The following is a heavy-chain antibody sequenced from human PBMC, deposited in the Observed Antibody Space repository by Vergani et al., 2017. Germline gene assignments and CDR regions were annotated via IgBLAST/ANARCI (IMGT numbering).Heavy chain of an antibody. Sequence: QVQLVQSGAEVKKPGASVKVSCKASGYNFTSFDINWVRLATGQGLEWMGWINPKSGNTAYAAKFQGRITMNRDSSTDTAYMEMKSLRSEDTAIYFCARVVLDSKYRHNWFGPWGQGTVVTVSS. V-gene: IGHV1-8*01. CDR1: GYNFTSFD. CDR3: ARVVLDSKYRHNWFGP. D-gene: IGHD3/OR15-3a*01. CDR2: INPKSGNT. J-gene: IGHJ5*02.